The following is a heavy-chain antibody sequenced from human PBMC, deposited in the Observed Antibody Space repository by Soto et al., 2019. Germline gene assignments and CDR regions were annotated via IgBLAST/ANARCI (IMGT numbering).Heavy chain of an antibody. D-gene: IGHD3-10*01. CDR2: INGDGRTT. Sequence: EVQLVESGGGLVQPGGSLRLSCTASGLTFNNYWMHWVRQAPGKGPVWVSRINGDGRTTTYADSVRGRFTISRDNAKNTVYLQMNSLRGEDTAVYYCAGGDYAGAGTFYLTDHWGQGSLVTVSS. V-gene: IGHV3-74*01. J-gene: IGHJ4*02. CDR1: GLTFNNYW. CDR3: AGGDYAGAGTFYLTDH.